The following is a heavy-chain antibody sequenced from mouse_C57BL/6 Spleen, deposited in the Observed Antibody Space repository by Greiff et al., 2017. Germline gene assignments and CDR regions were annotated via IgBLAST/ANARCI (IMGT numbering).Heavy chain of an antibody. CDR1: GYAFSSSW. D-gene: IGHD2-2*01. CDR2: IYPGDGDT. V-gene: IGHV1-82*01. J-gene: IGHJ2*01. Sequence: QVQLQQSGPELVKPGASVKISCKASGYAFSSSWMNWVKQRPGKGLEWIGRIYPGDGDTNYNGKFKGKATLTADKSSSTAYMQLSSLTSEDSAVYFCTSLIYYGYGGGYFDYWGQGTTLTVSS. CDR3: TSLIYYGYGGGYFDY.